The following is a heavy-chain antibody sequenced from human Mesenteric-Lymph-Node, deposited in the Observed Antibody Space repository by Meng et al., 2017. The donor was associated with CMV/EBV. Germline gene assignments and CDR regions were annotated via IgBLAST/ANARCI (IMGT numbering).Heavy chain of an antibody. CDR1: GFIFSSYG. CDR3: ARGKGRSYFDY. CDR2: IQYDGVNK. V-gene: IGHV3-30*02. D-gene: IGHD2-15*01. J-gene: IGHJ4*02. Sequence: GESLKISCAASGFIFSSYGMHWVRQAPGKGLEWVVFIQYDGVNKYYADSVKGRFTISRDNSKNTLYLQMNSLRTEDTSVYYCARGKGRSYFDYWGQGTLVTVSS.